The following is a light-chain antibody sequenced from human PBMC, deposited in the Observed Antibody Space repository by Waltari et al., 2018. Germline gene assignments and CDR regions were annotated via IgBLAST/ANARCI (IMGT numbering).Light chain of an antibody. CDR3: HQYNNWPQT. CDR1: QTVGSN. V-gene: IGKV3-15*01. J-gene: IGKJ1*01. Sequence: EIVMTQSPAPLSVSPGERATLPCRASQTVGSNLAWYQQNPGQAPMLLIYGASTRATGVPARFSGSQSGTDFTLTISSLQSEDFALYYCHQYNNWPQTFGQGTKVEIK. CDR2: GAS.